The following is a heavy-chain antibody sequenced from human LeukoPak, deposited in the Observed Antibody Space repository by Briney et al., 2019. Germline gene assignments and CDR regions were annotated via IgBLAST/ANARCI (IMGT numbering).Heavy chain of an antibody. D-gene: IGHD3-10*01. CDR1: GCTFSSCS. Sequence: PGGSLRLSCTVSGCTFSSCSMSWIRQAPGKGPEWVSYISTSSNTIYYADSVKGRFTISRDNAKRSLYLQINSLRVQDPTLYYCAMRSRRYYICEYWGQGTLVTVSS. V-gene: IGHV3-48*04. CDR3: AMRSRRYYICEY. J-gene: IGHJ4*02. CDR2: ISTSSNTI.